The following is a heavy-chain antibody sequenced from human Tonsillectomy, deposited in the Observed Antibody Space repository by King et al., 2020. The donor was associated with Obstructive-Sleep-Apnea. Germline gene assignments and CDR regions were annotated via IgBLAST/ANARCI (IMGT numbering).Heavy chain of an antibody. D-gene: IGHD5-18*01. CDR1: GFTVSINY. Sequence: VQLVESGGGLVQPGGSLRLSCAASGFTVSINYMTWVRQAPGKGLEWVSAIYSGGSTYYADSVKGRFPISRDNSKNSLYLQMNSLRVEHTSVYYCARDIPYSYGQGGGMDVWGQGTPVTVSS. CDR3: ARDIPYSYGQGGGMDV. V-gene: IGHV3-66*01. CDR2: IYSGGST. J-gene: IGHJ6*02.